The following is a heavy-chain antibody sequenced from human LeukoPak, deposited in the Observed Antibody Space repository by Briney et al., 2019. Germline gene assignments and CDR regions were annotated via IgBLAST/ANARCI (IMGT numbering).Heavy chain of an antibody. CDR2: ISPDGREK. V-gene: IGHV3-7*01. CDR3: ARPTDEFRLDL. D-gene: IGHD4-11*01. CDR1: GFTFNNYW. Sequence: GGSLRLSCAASGFTFNNYWMNWVRQAPGKGLEGVANISPDGREKKYVDSLKGRFTISRDNAKNSVFLQMNSLTAEDTAVYFCARPTDEFRLDLWGQGTLVTVSS. J-gene: IGHJ5*02.